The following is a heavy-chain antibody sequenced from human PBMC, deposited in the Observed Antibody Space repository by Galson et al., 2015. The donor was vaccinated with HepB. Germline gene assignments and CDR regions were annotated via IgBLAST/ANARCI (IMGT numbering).Heavy chain of an antibody. J-gene: IGHJ4*02. Sequence: SLRLSCAASGFTFSRYWMSWVRQAPGKGLEWVAKIKEDASQKYYVDSVVGRFTISRDNAKNSLYLQMNSLGAEDTALYYCARTDWGSGDCWGQGTLVTVS. V-gene: IGHV3-7*03. CDR3: ARTDWGSGDC. CDR2: IKEDASQK. D-gene: IGHD7-27*01. CDR1: GFTFSRYW.